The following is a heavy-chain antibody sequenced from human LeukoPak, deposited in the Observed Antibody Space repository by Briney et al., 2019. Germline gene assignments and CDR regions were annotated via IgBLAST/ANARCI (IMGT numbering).Heavy chain of an antibody. J-gene: IGHJ4*02. D-gene: IGHD4-23*01. Sequence: GGSLRLSCAASGFTFSTYAMSWVRQAPGKRLEWVSAVSGTGGSTYYADSVKGRFTISRDNSKNTLYLQMNSLRTEDTAIYYCARGAHKRDDYGGFFDYWGQGTLVTVSS. CDR2: VSGTGGST. CDR3: ARGAHKRDDYGGFFDY. CDR1: GFTFSTYA. V-gene: IGHV3-23*01.